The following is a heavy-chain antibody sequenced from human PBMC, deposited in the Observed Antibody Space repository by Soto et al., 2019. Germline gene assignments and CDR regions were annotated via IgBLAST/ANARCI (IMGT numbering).Heavy chain of an antibody. CDR2: IYYSGST. V-gene: IGHV4-59*01. Sequence: SETLSLTCTVSGGSISSYYGSWIRQPPGKGLEWIGYIYYSGSTNYNPSLKSRVTISVDTSKNQFSLKLSSVTAADTAVYYCARGNHPDILACFCSHQDPLYYSARGSLDP. CDR3: ARGNHPDILACFCSHQDPLYYSARGSLDP. J-gene: IGHJ5*02. D-gene: IGHD3-3*01. CDR1: GGSISSYY.